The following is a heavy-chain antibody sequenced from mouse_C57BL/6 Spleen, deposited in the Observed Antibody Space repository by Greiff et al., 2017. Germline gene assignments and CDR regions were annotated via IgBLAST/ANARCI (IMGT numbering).Heavy chain of an antibody. D-gene: IGHD4-1*01. CDR2: INPNNGGT. V-gene: IGHV1-18*01. CDR1: GYTFTDYN. Sequence: VQLKQSGPELVKPGASVKIPCKASGYTFTDYNMDWVKQSHGKSLEWIGDINPNNGGTIYNQKFKGKATLTVDKSSSTAYMELRILTSEDTAFYYCARMGLGFAYWGQGTLVTVSA. CDR3: ARMGLGFAY. J-gene: IGHJ3*01.